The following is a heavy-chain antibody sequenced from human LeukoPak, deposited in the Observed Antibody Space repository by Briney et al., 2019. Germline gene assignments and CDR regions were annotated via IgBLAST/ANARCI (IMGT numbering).Heavy chain of an antibody. V-gene: IGHV4-39*07. D-gene: IGHD3-10*01. Sequence: PSETLSLTCSVSGGSISNSNYYWGWIRQPPGKGLEWIGSVYFTGSTFYNPSLKSRVTISVDTSKNQFSLKLSSVTAADTAVYYCARAYYYGSGPLVAYYYMDVWGKGTTVTVSS. CDR1: GGSISNSNYY. CDR3: ARAYYYGSGPLVAYYYMDV. CDR2: VYFTGST. J-gene: IGHJ6*03.